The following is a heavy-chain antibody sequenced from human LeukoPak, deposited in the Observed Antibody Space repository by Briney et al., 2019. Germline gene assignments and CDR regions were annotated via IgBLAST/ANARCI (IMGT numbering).Heavy chain of an antibody. CDR3: TTANYYDSPPGY. CDR2: IKSKTGGGTT. D-gene: IGHD3-22*01. Sequence: GGSLRLSCAASGFTFSNAWMSWVRQAPGKGLEWVGRIKSKTGGGTTDYAAPVKGRFTISRDDSKNTLYLQMNSLKTEDTAVYYCTTANYYDSPPGYWGQGTLVTVSS. V-gene: IGHV3-15*01. CDR1: GFTFSNAW. J-gene: IGHJ4*02.